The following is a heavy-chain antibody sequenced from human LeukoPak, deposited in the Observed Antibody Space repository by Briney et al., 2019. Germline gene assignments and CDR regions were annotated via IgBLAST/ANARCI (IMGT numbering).Heavy chain of an antibody. CDR3: ASTAEVVTANGGYYFDY. CDR1: GGTFSSYA. CDR2: IIPIFGTA. D-gene: IGHD4-23*01. Sequence: SAKVSCKASGGTFSSYAISWVRQAPGQGLEWMGGIIPIFGTANYAQKFQGRVTITADKSTSTAYMELSSLRSEDTAVYYCASTAEVVTANGGYYFDYWGQGTLVTVSS. J-gene: IGHJ4*02. V-gene: IGHV1-69*06.